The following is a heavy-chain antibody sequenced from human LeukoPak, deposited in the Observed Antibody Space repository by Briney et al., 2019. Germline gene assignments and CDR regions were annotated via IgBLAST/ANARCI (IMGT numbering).Heavy chain of an antibody. V-gene: IGHV5-51*04. CDR2: IYPGDSDT. D-gene: IGHD4-17*01. J-gene: IGHJ3*02. Sequence: GGSLKISCKGSGYSFTSYWIAWVRQMPGKGLEWMGIIYPGDSDTRYSPSFQGQVTISSDKPISTAYLQWSSLMASDTAMYYCATYGDYDAFDIWGQGTMVTVSS. CDR3: ATYGDYDAFDI. CDR1: GYSFTSYW.